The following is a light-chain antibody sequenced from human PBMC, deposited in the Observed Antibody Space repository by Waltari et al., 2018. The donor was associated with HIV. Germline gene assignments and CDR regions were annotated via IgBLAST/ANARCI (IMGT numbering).Light chain of an antibody. CDR1: NIERNS. CDR2: YDS. Sequence: SSVLTQPPSVSVAPGKTARITCGGNNIERNSVHWYQQKPGQSPALVIYYDSDRPAGIPERFSGSNSGDTATLTISRVGDGDEADYYCQVWDSSSDHVLFGGGTKLTVL. J-gene: IGLJ3*02. CDR3: QVWDSSSDHVL. V-gene: IGLV3-21*04.